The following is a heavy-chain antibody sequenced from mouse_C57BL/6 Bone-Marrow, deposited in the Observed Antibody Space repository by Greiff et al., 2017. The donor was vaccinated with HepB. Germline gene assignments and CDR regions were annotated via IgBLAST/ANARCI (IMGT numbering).Heavy chain of an antibody. CDR1: GFSLTSYG. J-gene: IGHJ1*03. Sequence: VQLQESGPGLVQPSQSLSITCTVSGFSLTSYGVHWVRQSPGKGLEWLGVIWRGGSTDYNAAFMSRLSITKDNSKSQVFFKMTSLQADDTAIYYCAKKGNYYGSNYWYFDVWGTGTTVTVSS. D-gene: IGHD1-1*01. V-gene: IGHV2-5*01. CDR2: IWRGGST. CDR3: AKKGNYYGSNYWYFDV.